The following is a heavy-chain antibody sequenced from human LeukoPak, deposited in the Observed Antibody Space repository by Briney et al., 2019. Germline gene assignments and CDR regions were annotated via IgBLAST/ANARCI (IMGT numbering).Heavy chain of an antibody. J-gene: IGHJ6*03. Sequence: SETLSLTCTVSGGPISSSSYYWGWIRQPPGEGLEWIGSIYYSGSTYYNPSLKSRVPISVDTSKNQFSLKLSSVTAADTAVYYCARANSGYEPYCYYYYMDVWGKGTAVTVSS. D-gene: IGHD5-12*01. CDR1: GGPISSSSYY. V-gene: IGHV4-39*07. CDR2: IYYSGST. CDR3: ARANSGYEPYCYYYYMDV.